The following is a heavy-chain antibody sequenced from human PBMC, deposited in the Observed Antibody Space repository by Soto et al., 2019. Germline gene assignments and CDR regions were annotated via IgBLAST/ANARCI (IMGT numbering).Heavy chain of an antibody. J-gene: IGHJ6*02. V-gene: IGHV1-8*01. CDR1: GYTFTSYD. D-gene: IGHD6-13*01. CDR2: MNPNSGNT. Sequence: ASVKVSCKASGYTFTSYDINWARQATGQGLEWMGWMNPNSGNTGYAQKFQGRVTMTRNTSISTAYMELSSLRSEDTAVYYCARGLFSSWMIYYYYGMDVWGQGTTVTVSS. CDR3: ARGLFSSWMIYYYYGMDV.